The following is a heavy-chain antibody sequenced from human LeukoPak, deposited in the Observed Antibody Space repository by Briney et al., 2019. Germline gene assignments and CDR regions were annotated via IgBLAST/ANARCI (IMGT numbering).Heavy chain of an antibody. CDR1: GFTFSSYA. Sequence: PGGSLRLSCAASGFTFSSYAMTWVRQAPGKGLEWVSAISGSGGGTYYADSVKGRFTISRDNSKNTLYLQMNSLRAEDTAVYYCAKANMVRGVTLKFDYWGQGTLVTVSS. D-gene: IGHD3-10*01. CDR2: ISGSGGGT. CDR3: AKANMVRGVTLKFDY. V-gene: IGHV3-23*01. J-gene: IGHJ4*02.